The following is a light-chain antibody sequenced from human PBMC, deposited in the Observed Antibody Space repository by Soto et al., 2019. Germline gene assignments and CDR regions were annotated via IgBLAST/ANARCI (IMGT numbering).Light chain of an antibody. CDR3: QSYDYSLSGYV. CDR1: SSNIGAGYD. CDR2: GNS. J-gene: IGLJ1*01. V-gene: IGLV1-40*01. Sequence: QSVLTQPPSVSGAPGQRVTISCTGSSSNIGAGYDVHWYQQLPGTAPKLLIYGNSNRPSGVPDRFSGSKSGTSASLAITGLQAEDEADYYCQSYDYSLSGYVFGAGTKRTVL.